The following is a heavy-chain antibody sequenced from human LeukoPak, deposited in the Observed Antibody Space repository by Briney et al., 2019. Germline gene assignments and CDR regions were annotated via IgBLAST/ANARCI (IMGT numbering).Heavy chain of an antibody. CDR3: AREGRMSMGIEY. Sequence: SETLSLTCAVYGGSLSGYCWSWIRQSPGKGLEWIGEINHGGSTNYNPSLKSRVTMSVDTSKNHFSLKLSSVTAADTAVYFCAREGRMSMGIEYWGQGTLVTVSS. V-gene: IGHV4-34*01. D-gene: IGHD4/OR15-4a*01. CDR1: GGSLSGYC. J-gene: IGHJ4*02. CDR2: INHGGST.